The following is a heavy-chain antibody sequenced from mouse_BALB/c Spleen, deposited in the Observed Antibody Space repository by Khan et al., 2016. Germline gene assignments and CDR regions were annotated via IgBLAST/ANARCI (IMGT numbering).Heavy chain of an antibody. CDR3: AREEDRRIYYYGMDY. J-gene: IGHJ4*01. Sequence: QVQLQQSGAELAKPGASVKMSCKASGYTFTNYWMHWVKQRPGQGLEWIGYINPSTGYTEYNQKFRDKATLTADKSSSTAYMQLSSLTSEDSAVFSCAREEDRRIYYYGMDYWGQGTSVTVSS. CDR2: INPSTGYT. CDR1: GYTFTNYW. V-gene: IGHV1-7*01.